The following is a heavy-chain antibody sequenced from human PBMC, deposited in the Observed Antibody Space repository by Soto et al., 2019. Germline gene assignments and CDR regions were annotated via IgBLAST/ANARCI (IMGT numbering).Heavy chain of an antibody. CDR1: GFTFSSYS. J-gene: IGHJ3*02. CDR3: ARDFRTTVTTAFDI. V-gene: IGHV3-21*01. Sequence: GGSLRLSCAASGFTFSSYSMNWVRQAPGKGLEWVSSISSSSSYIYYADSVKGRFTISRDNAKNSLYLQMNSLRAEDTAVYCCARDFRTTVTTAFDIWGQGTMVTVSS. D-gene: IGHD4-17*01. CDR2: ISSSSSYI.